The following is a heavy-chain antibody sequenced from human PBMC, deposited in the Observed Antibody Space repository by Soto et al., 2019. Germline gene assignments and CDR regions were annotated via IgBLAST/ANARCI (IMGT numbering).Heavy chain of an antibody. V-gene: IGHV2-26*01. D-gene: IGHD3-10*01. CDR2: ISSNDEK. CDR3: ARGVDSEFLGWFDP. Sequence: QVTLKESGPVLVKPTEPLTLTCTVSGLSVTSGRMGVSWIRQPPGKALEWLAHISSNDEKSYRTSLKSRLTITKDTSGSQVFLALTNMAPVDTATYYCARGVDSEFLGWFDPWGQGTVVTVSS. J-gene: IGHJ5*02. CDR1: GLSVTSGRMG.